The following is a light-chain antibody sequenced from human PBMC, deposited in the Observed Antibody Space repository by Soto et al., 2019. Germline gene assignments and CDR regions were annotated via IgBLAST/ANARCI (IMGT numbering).Light chain of an antibody. CDR1: QSISDY. CDR3: QHRSNWPLT. Sequence: EIVLTQSPATLSLSPGETAALSCRASQSISDYLAWYQQKPGQAPRLLIYDASNRATGVPRRFRGSGSATAFTRTISSLEPEDFAVYFCQHRSNWPLTFGAGTKVDLK. CDR2: DAS. J-gene: IGKJ4*01. V-gene: IGKV3-11*01.